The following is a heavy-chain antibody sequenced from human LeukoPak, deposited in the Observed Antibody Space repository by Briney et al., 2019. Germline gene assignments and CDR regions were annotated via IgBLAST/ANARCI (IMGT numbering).Heavy chain of an antibody. CDR1: GFTVSTHS. Sequence: PGGSLRLSCAASGFTVSTHSMGWVRQAPGQGLEWVSYIGSTAIYADSVRGRFTISRDNAENSLCLQMNSLRAEDTAVYYCARDGPPAGAGDFDYWGQGTPVTVSS. D-gene: IGHD3-10*01. CDR2: IGSTAI. CDR3: ARDGPPAGAGDFDY. J-gene: IGHJ4*02. V-gene: IGHV3-48*01.